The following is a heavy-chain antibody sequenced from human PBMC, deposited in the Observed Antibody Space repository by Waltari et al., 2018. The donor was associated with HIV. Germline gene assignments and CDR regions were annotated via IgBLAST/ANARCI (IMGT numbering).Heavy chain of an antibody. V-gene: IGHV3-74*01. CDR2: IHSDGSSA. J-gene: IGHJ4*02. Sequence: EVQMVESGGGLAKPGGSLRLSCAASGFTFSSYWMHWVRQVTGNGLIWVSRIHSDGSSAGYADSVKGRFTISRDNAKNTLYLQMNSLRAEDTAVYYCATSRTFDYWGQGTLVTVSS. CDR1: GFTFSSYW. CDR3: ATSRTFDY.